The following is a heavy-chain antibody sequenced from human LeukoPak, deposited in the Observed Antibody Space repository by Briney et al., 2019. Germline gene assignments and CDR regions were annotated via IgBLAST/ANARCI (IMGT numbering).Heavy chain of an antibody. Sequence: SETLSLTCAVSGGSISSGGYSWSWIRQPPGKGLEWIGYIYHSGSTYYNPSLKSRVTISVDRSKNLFSLKLSSVTAADTAVYYCAREMATIYGAFDIWGQGTMVTVSS. CDR3: AREMATIYGAFDI. CDR2: IYHSGST. CDR1: GGSISSGGYS. J-gene: IGHJ3*02. D-gene: IGHD5-24*01. V-gene: IGHV4-30-2*01.